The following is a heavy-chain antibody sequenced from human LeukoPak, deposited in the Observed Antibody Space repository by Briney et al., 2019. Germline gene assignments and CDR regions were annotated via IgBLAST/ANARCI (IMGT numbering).Heavy chain of an antibody. CDR2: ISWNSGSI. J-gene: IGHJ5*02. CDR1: GFTFDDYA. Sequence: GGSLRLSCAASGFTFDDYAMHWVRQAPGKGLEWVSGISWNSGSIGYADSVKGRFTISRDNAKNSLYLQMNSLRAEDSALYYCAKDMCSGASCYTNWFDPWGQGTLVTVSS. CDR3: AKDMCSGASCYTNWFDP. D-gene: IGHD2-15*01. V-gene: IGHV3-9*01.